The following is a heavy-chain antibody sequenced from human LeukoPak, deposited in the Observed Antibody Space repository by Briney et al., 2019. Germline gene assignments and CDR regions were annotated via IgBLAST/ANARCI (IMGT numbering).Heavy chain of an antibody. CDR2: ISYDGSNK. CDR3: ARGRDGYNYYYYYYMDV. D-gene: IGHD5-24*01. J-gene: IGHJ6*03. V-gene: IGHV3-30*03. Sequence: PGRSLRLSCAASGFTFSSYGMHWVRQAPGKGLEWVAVISYDGSNKYYADSVKGRFTISRDNSKNTVFLQMNSLRAEDTAVYYCARGRDGYNYYYYYYMDVWGKGTTVTVSS. CDR1: GFTFSSYG.